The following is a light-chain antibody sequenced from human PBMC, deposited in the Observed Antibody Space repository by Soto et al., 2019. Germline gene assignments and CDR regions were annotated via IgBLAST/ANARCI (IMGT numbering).Light chain of an antibody. Sequence: EIVMTQSPATLSVSPGERAILSCRASRSISSRHLAWYQQKPGQAPRLLIYGASTRATGIPARFSGSGSGTEFTLTISSLQSEDFALYYCQQHDDWPLTFGQGTRLEIK. CDR1: RSISSRH. CDR2: GAS. CDR3: QQHDDWPLT. V-gene: IGKV3-15*01. J-gene: IGKJ5*01.